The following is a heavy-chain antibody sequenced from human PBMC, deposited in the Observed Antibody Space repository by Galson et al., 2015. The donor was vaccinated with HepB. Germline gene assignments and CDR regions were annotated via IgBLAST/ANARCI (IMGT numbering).Heavy chain of an antibody. Sequence: SLRLSCAASGFTFSNAWMSWVRQAPGKGLEWVGRIKSKTDGGTTDYAAPVKGRFTISRDDSKNTLYLQMNSLKTEDTAVYYCTTALDIVVVPAAITTAAFDIWGQGTMVTVSS. CDR3: TTALDIVVVPAAITTAAFDI. CDR1: GFTFSNAW. V-gene: IGHV3-15*01. J-gene: IGHJ3*02. D-gene: IGHD2-2*02. CDR2: IKSKTDGGTT.